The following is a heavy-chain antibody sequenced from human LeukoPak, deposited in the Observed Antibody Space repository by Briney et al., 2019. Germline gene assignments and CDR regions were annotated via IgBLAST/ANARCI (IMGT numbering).Heavy chain of an antibody. V-gene: IGHV4-34*01. J-gene: IGHJ4*02. Sequence: PSETPSLTCAVYGGSFSGYYWSWIRQPPGKGLEWIGEINHSGSTNYNPSLKSRVTISVDTSKNQFSLKLSSVTAADTAVYYCARRGVERWLRKSFDYWGQGTLVTVSS. CDR2: INHSGST. CDR3: ARRGVERWLRKSFDY. D-gene: IGHD5-24*01. CDR1: GGSFSGYY.